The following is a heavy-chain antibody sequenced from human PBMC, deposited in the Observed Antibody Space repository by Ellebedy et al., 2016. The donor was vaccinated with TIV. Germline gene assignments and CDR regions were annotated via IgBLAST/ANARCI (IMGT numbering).Heavy chain of an antibody. CDR3: ARDQWLGRNYYFDY. D-gene: IGHD1-7*01. V-gene: IGHV3-7*01. J-gene: IGHJ4*02. CDR1: GFTFSNYW. Sequence: GGSLRLSCAASGFTFSNYWMSWVRQAPGKGLEWVANIKQDGSEKNYVDSVKGRFSISRDNTKNSLYLQMNSLTAEDTAVYYCARDQWLGRNYYFDYWGQGTLVTVSS. CDR2: IKQDGSEK.